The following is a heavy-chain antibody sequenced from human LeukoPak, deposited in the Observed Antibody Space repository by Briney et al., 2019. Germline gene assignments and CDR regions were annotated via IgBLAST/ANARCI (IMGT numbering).Heavy chain of an antibody. CDR2: ISSSSSTI. CDR3: VRDWSGPYDY. V-gene: IGHV3-48*02. J-gene: IGHJ4*02. Sequence: GGSLRLSCAASGFTFSSYSMNWVRQAPGKGLGWVSYISSSSSTIYYADSVKGRFAISRDNAKNSLYLQMNSLRDEDTAVYYCVRDWSGPYDYWGQGTLVTVSS. CDR1: GFTFSSYS.